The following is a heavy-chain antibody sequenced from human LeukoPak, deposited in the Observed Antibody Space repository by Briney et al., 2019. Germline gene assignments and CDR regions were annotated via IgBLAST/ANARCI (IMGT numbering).Heavy chain of an antibody. D-gene: IGHD5-24*01. V-gene: IGHV3-13*01. J-gene: IGHJ4*02. CDR3: ARDRGDGTQSPFYS. CDR1: GFTFSSYD. CDR2: IGTAGDT. Sequence: PGGSLRLSCAASGFTFSSYDMHWVRQATGKGLEWVSAIGTAGDTYYPGSVKGRFTISRENAKNSLYLQMNSLRAGDTAVYYCARDRGDGTQSPFYSWGQGTVVTVAS.